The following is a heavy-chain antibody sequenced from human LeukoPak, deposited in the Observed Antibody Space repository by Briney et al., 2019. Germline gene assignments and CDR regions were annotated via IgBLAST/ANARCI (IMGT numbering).Heavy chain of an antibody. CDR2: TYYRSKWYN. CDR1: GDSVSSNSAA. CDR3: ASDSDYDFWSGYSNWFDP. D-gene: IGHD3-3*01. J-gene: IGHJ5*02. V-gene: IGHV6-1*01. Sequence: SQTLSLTCAISGDSVSSNSAAWNWIRQSPSRGLEWLGRTYYRSKWYNDYAVSVKSRITINPDTSKNQFSLQLNSVTPEDTAVYYCASDSDYDFWSGYSNWFDPWGQETLVTVSS.